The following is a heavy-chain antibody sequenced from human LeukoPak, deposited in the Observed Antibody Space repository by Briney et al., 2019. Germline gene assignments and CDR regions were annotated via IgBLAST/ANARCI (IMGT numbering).Heavy chain of an antibody. CDR3: ARDNSVGDIAWWFDP. CDR2: VNPNSGDT. CDR1: GYTFTGYY. D-gene: IGHD1-26*01. V-gene: IGHV1-2*02. Sequence: ASVKVSCKASGYTFTGYYLHWVRQAPGQGLEWMGCVNPNSGDTNYAQKFQGRVTMTRNTSISTAYMELSSLRSEDTAVYYCARDNSVGDIAWWFDPWGQGTLVTVSS. J-gene: IGHJ5*02.